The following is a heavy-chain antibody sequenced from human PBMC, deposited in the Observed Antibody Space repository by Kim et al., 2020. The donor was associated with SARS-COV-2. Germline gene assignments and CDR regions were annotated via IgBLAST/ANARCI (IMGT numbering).Heavy chain of an antibody. CDR2: IKTETDGST. CDR1: GFNFGDAW. V-gene: IGHV3-15*05. J-gene: IGHJ6*01. CDR3: ATAAQFPF. Sequence: GGSLRLSCVASGFNFGDAWMNWIRQAPGKGLEWVGRIKTETDGSTHSCAAMNGRFTISRDDSKNSLYLQIDSLKVEDTGVYSCATAAQFPFWGRGTTVTV.